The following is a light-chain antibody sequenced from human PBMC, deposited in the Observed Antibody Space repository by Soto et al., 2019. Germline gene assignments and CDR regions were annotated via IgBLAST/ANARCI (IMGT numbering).Light chain of an antibody. CDR2: VAT. CDR3: QQSYSIPFT. V-gene: IGKV1-39*01. Sequence: DIQMTQSPSSLSASVGDRVTITCRASQGIRNNLNWYQHKPGKAPELLIYVATSLQIGVPSRFSGSGSGTDFTLTISSLQPEDFATYYCQQSYSIPFTLGQGTKVEMK. CDR1: QGIRNN. J-gene: IGKJ2*01.